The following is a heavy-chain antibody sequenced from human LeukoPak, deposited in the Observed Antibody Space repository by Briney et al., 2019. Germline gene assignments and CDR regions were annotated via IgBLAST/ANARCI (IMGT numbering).Heavy chain of an antibody. D-gene: IGHD2-2*01. CDR2: ISGSSSYV. CDR3: ARVYLGAFDI. V-gene: IGHV3-21*01. CDR1: GFTFSNYT. Sequence: PGGSLRLSCAASGFTFSNYTMNWVRQAPGKGLEWVSCISGSSSYVYYADSVKGRFTISRDNAKNSLYLQMNSLRAEDTAVYYCARVYLGAFDIWGQGTMVTVSS. J-gene: IGHJ3*02.